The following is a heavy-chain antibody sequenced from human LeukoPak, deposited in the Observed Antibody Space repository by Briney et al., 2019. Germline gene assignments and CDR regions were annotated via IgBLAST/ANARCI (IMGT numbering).Heavy chain of an antibody. V-gene: IGHV4-59*08. Sequence: SETLSLTCTVSGGSISSYYWTWIRQPPGKGLEWIGYISYSGSTNYNPSLKSRLTISVDTSKNQFSLKLSSVTAADTAVYCCASLWQDAFDIWGQGTMVTVSS. D-gene: IGHD3-10*01. CDR2: ISYSGST. CDR3: ASLWQDAFDI. J-gene: IGHJ3*02. CDR1: GGSISSYY.